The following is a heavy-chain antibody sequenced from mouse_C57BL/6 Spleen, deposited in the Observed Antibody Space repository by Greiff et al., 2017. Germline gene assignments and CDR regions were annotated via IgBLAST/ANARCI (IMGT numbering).Heavy chain of an antibody. D-gene: IGHD1-1*01. CDR2: IYPGSGNT. CDR1: GYSFPSYY. Sequence: VKLMESGPELVKPGASVKISCKASGYSFPSYYIHWVKQRPGQGLEWIGWIYPGSGNTKYNEKFKGKATLTADTSSSTAYMQLSSLTSEDSAVYYCAREGYGSSYPDYWGQGTTLTVSS. J-gene: IGHJ2*01. CDR3: AREGYGSSYPDY. V-gene: IGHV1-66*01.